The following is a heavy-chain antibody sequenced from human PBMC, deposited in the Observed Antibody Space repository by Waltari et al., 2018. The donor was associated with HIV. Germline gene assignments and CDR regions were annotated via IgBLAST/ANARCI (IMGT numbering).Heavy chain of an antibody. CDR2: ISSSSSTI. V-gene: IGHV3-48*04. D-gene: IGHD2-2*01. Sequence: SCAASGFTFDNYIMNWVRQAPGRGLEWVSYISSSSSTIYYADSVKGRFTISRDNAKNSLYLQMDSLRAEDTAGYYCARERGGYCSGTTCSNAFDIWGQGTMVTVSS. J-gene: IGHJ3*02. CDR3: ARERGGYCSGTTCSNAFDI. CDR1: GFTFDNYI.